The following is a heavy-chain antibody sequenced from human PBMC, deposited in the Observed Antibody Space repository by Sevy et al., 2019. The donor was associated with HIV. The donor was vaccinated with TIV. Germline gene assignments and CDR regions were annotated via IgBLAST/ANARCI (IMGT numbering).Heavy chain of an antibody. CDR3: AFGGGLHV. CDR1: GLTFSSNE. J-gene: IGHJ6*02. V-gene: IGHV3-48*03. Sequence: GGSLRLSCAASGLTFSSNELNWVRQGPGKGLEWVSYISSSGGTIYYADSVEGRFTISRDNAKSSVHLQMNSLGIEDTAIYYCAFGGGLHVWGQGTTVTVSS. CDR2: ISSSGGTI. D-gene: IGHD2-15*01.